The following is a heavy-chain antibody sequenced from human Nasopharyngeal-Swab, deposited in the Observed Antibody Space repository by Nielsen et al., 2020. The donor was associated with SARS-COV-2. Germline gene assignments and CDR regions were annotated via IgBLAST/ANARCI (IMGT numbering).Heavy chain of an antibody. V-gene: IGHV3-48*04. CDR3: AGYCSSTSCSRNYYYYYMDV. J-gene: IGHJ6*03. CDR1: GFTFSSYS. Sequence: GESLKISCAASGFTFSSYSMNWVRKAPGKGLEWVSYISSSSSTIYYADSVKGRFTISRDNAKNSLYLQMNSLRAEDTAVYYCAGYCSSTSCSRNYYYYYMDVWGKGTTVTVSS. D-gene: IGHD2-2*01. CDR2: ISSSSSTI.